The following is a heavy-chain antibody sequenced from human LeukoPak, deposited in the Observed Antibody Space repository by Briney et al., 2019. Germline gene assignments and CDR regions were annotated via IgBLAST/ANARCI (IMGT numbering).Heavy chain of an antibody. CDR1: GYTFTSYG. J-gene: IGHJ5*02. CDR2: ISAYNGNT. D-gene: IGHD6-6*01. V-gene: IGHV1-18*01. Sequence: ASVKVSCKASGYTFTSYGISWVRQAPGQGLEWMGRISAYNGNTNYAQKLQGRVTMTTDTSTSTAYMELSRLRSDDTAVYYCAFEYSSSVNWFDPWGQGTLVTVSS. CDR3: AFEYSSSVNWFDP.